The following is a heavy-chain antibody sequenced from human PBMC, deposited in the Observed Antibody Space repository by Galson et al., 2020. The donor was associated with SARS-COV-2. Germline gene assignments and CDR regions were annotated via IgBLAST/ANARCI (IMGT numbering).Heavy chain of an antibody. CDR3: AVSGSYYVDY. J-gene: IGHJ4*02. V-gene: IGHV4-34*01. CDR2: INHSGST. Sequence: SETLSLTCAVYGGSFSGYYWSWIRQPPGKGLEWIGEINHSGSTNYNPSLKSRVTILVDTSKNQFSLKLSSVTAADTAVYYCAVSGSYYVDYWGQGTLVTVSS. CDR1: GGSFSGYY. D-gene: IGHD1-26*01.